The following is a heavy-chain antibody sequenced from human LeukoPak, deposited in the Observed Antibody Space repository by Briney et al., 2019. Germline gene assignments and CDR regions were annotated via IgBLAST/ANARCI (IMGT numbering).Heavy chain of an antibody. D-gene: IGHD3-22*01. CDR3: ARDGDYYDSRGDAFDI. CDR1: GFTFSSYS. J-gene: IGHJ3*02. CDR2: ISSSSSYI. Sequence: GGSLRLSCAASGFTFSSYSMNWVRQAPGKGLEWVSSISSSSSYIHYADSVKGRFTISRDNAKNSLYLQMNSLRAEDTAVYCCARDGDYYDSRGDAFDIWGQGAMVTVAS. V-gene: IGHV3-21*01.